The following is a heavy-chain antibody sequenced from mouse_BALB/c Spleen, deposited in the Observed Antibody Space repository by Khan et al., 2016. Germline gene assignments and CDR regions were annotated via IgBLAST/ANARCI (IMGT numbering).Heavy chain of an antibody. CDR2: VWRGGTT. CDR3: AREEGNYVMDY. V-gene: IGHV2-5*01. D-gene: IGHD2-1*01. J-gene: IGHJ4*01. Sequence: QVQLKESGPGLVQPSQSLSITCTVSGFSLTSYGIHWVRQSPGKGLEWLGVVWRGGTTDYNAAFMSRLSITRDNSKRQVFFKMNSLTIDDTAIYFGAREEGNYVMDYWGQGSAVTVSS. CDR1: GFSLTSYG.